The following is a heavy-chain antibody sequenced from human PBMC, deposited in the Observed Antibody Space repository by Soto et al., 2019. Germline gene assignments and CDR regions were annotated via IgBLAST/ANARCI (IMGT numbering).Heavy chain of an antibody. CDR2: IWYDGSNK. D-gene: IGHD2-15*01. CDR3: ARRGDMAHVGDYGLDV. V-gene: IGHV3-33*01. J-gene: IGHJ6*02. Sequence: GGSLRLSCAASGFTFSSYGMHWVRQAPGKGLEWVAFIWYDGSNKYYADSVKGRFTISRDNSKNTLYLQMNSLRAEDTAVYYCARRGDMAHVGDYGLDVWGQGTSVTVSS. CDR1: GFTFSSYG.